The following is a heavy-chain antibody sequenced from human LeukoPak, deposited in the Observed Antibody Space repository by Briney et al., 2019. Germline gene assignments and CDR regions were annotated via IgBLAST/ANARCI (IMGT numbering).Heavy chain of an antibody. CDR2: IIPIFGTA. J-gene: IGHJ5*02. V-gene: IGHV1-69*05. Sequence: SVKVSFKASGGTFSSYAISWVRQAPGQGLEWMGGIIPIFGTANYAQKFQGRVTMTRDTSTSTVYMELSSLRSEDTAVYYCARDGGLVKRVANNWFDPWGQGTLVTVSS. CDR1: GGTFSSYA. CDR3: ARDGGLVKRVANNWFDP. D-gene: IGHD3-16*01.